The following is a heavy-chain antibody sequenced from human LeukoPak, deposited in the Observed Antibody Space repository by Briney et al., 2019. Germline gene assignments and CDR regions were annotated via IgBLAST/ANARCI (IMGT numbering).Heavy chain of an antibody. CDR2: ISGSGGYT. CDR1: GFTFSSYA. J-gene: IGHJ3*02. D-gene: IGHD5-12*01. Sequence: PGGSLRLSCAASGFTFSSYAISWVRQAPGKGLEWVSAISGSGGYTYYADSVKGRFTISRDNSKNTLYLQMNSLRAEGTAVYYCAKNWGATIYYAFDIWGQGTMVTVSS. CDR3: AKNWGATIYYAFDI. V-gene: IGHV3-23*01.